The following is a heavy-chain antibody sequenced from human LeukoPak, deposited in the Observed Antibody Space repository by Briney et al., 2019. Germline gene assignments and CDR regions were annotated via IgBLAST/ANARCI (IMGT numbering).Heavy chain of an antibody. CDR1: GFTFSSYG. CDR3: AKDLAGSYYDTSGPFDP. D-gene: IGHD1-26*01. CDR2: ISYDGSNK. J-gene: IGHJ5*02. V-gene: IGHV3-30*18. Sequence: GGSLRLSCAASGFTFSSYGMHWVRQAPGKGLDLVAVISYDGSNKYYADSVKGRFTISRDNSKNTLYLQMNSLRAEDTAVYYCAKDLAGSYYDTSGPFDPWGQGTLVTVSS.